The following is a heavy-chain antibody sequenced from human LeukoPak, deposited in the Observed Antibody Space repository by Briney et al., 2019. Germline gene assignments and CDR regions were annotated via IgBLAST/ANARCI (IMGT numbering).Heavy chain of an antibody. CDR3: AGGGDSGGYYYPMFDY. J-gene: IGHJ4*02. CDR2: IYYSGST. V-gene: IGHV4-59*01. Sequence: PSETLSLTCAVSGGSISSYYWSWIRQPPGKGLEWIGYIYYSGSTNYNPSLKSRVTISVDMSKNQFSLKLNSVTAADTAVYYCAGGGDSGGYYYPMFDYWGQGTLVTVSS. D-gene: IGHD3-22*01. CDR1: GGSISSYY.